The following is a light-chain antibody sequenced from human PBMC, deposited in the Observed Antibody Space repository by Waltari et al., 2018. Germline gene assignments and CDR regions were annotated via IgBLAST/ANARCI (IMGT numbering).Light chain of an antibody. Sequence: EIVLTQYPDFQSVTPKETVTITGRASQSIGNSLQWYQNKSEQSPKLLMKYASQSVSGVPSRFTGGGSGTDFTLTINSLEAEDAATYYCHQSRSLPWTFGQGTKVEIK. J-gene: IGKJ1*01. CDR3: HQSRSLPWT. CDR2: YAS. V-gene: IGKV6-21*01. CDR1: QSIGNS.